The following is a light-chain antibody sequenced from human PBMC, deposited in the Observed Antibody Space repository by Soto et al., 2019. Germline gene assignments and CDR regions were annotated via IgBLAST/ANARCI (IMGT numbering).Light chain of an antibody. Sequence: QSVLTQPPSASGTPGQRVTISCSGTSSNIGSNYVYWYQQLPGTAPKLLIYRNNQRPSGVPDRFSGSKSGTSASLAISGLGSEDEADYYCAACDDSLSGRVFGTGTKLTVL. CDR3: AACDDSLSGRV. CDR1: SSNIGSNY. J-gene: IGLJ1*01. CDR2: RNN. V-gene: IGLV1-47*01.